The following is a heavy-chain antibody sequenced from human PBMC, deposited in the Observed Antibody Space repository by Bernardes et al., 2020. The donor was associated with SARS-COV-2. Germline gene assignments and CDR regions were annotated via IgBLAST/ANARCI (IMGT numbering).Heavy chain of an antibody. J-gene: IGHJ1*01. CDR2: IWYDGSNE. CDR1: GFTFSKYG. Sequence: GGSLRLSCAGSGFTFSKYGIHWVRQAPGKGLEWVAIIWYDGSNEYYTDSLEGRFTISRDNSKNTVYLQMNSLRVDDTAVYYCVKVLLWFGESWGQGTLVTVSS. CDR3: VKVLLWFGES. V-gene: IGHV3-33*01. D-gene: IGHD3-10*01.